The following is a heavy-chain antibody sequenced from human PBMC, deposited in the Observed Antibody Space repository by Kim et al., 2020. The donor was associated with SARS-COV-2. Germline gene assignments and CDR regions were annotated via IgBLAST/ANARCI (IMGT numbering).Heavy chain of an antibody. D-gene: IGHD3-10*01. CDR2: ISSSGSTI. V-gene: IGHV3-48*03. CDR3: ARVTITMVRGGADAFDI. J-gene: IGHJ3*02. CDR1: GFTFSSYE. Sequence: GGSLRLSCAASGFTFSSYEMNWVRQAPGKGLEWVSYISSSGSTIYYADSVKGRFTISRDNAKNSLYLQMNSLRAEDTAVYYCARVTITMVRGGADAFDIWGQGTMVTVSS.